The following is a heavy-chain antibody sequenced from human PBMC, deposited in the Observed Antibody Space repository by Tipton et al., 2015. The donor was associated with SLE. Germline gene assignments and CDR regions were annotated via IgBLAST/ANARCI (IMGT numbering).Heavy chain of an antibody. J-gene: IGHJ4*02. CDR1: GFNFGDHA. CDR2: IRSKTYGGTT. D-gene: IGHD2-8*02. CDR3: TYRWPGDY. Sequence: SLRLSCTTSGFNFGDHAMGWVRQTPGRGLEWVSFIRSKTYGGTTEYAASVNGRFIISRDDSRGIAYLQMNSLKPEDTAVYFCTYRWPGDYWGQGTLVTVSS. V-gene: IGHV3-49*04.